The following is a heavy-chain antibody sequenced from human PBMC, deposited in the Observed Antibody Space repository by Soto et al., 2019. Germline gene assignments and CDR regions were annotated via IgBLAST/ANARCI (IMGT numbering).Heavy chain of an antibody. Sequence: SETLSLTCAVYGGSFSGYYWSWIRQPPGKGLEWIGEINHSGSTNYNPSLKSRVTISVDTSKNQFSLKLSSVTAADTAVYYCARGRRYYYDSSGYYSMDYWGQGTLVTVSS. V-gene: IGHV4-34*01. CDR2: INHSGST. J-gene: IGHJ4*02. D-gene: IGHD3-22*01. CDR3: ARGRRYYYDSSGYYSMDY. CDR1: GGSFSGYY.